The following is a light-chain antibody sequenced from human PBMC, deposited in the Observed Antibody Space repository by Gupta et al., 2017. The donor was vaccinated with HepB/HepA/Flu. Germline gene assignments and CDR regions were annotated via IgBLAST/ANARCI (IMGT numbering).Light chain of an antibody. CDR3: QQRSTLFT. CDR2: DAS. CDR1: QSVSIY. Sequence: EIVLTQSPATLSLSPGERATLSCRDSQSVSIYLAWYQQKPGQAPRLIIYDASNRDTGSTARFSGSGYVKDFTLTSSRLEHEDCAFYYVQQRSTLFTFGQGTKMEIK. V-gene: IGKV3-11*01. J-gene: IGKJ2*01.